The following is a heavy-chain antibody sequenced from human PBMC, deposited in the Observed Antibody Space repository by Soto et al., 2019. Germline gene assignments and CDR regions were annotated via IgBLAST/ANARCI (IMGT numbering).Heavy chain of an antibody. J-gene: IGHJ4*02. CDR3: ATLTPMTTVTTNYFDY. D-gene: IGHD4-17*01. CDR2: IKQDGSKA. CDR1: GFTFNQYW. V-gene: IGHV3-7*01. Sequence: GGSLRLSCAASGFTFNQYWMSWVRQAPGKGLEWVANIKQDGSKANYVDSVEGRLTISRDNAKNSLYLQMNSLRDEDTAVYYYATLTPMTTVTTNYFDYWGQGTLVTVSS.